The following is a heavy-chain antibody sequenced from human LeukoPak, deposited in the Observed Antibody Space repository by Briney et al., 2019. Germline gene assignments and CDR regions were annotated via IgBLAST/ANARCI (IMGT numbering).Heavy chain of an antibody. D-gene: IGHD2-15*01. J-gene: IGHJ6*02. Sequence: GGSLRLSCAASGFTFSSYGMHWVRQAPGKGLEWVAVISYDGSNKYYADSVKGRFTISRDNAKNSLYLQMNSLRAEDTAVYYCARAPLYCSGGSCYTRSGYYYYGMDVWGQGTTVTVSS. CDR2: ISYDGSNK. CDR3: ARAPLYCSGGSCYTRSGYYYYGMDV. V-gene: IGHV3-30*03. CDR1: GFTFSSYG.